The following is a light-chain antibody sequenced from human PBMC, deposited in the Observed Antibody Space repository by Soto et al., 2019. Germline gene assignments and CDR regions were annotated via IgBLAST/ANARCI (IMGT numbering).Light chain of an antibody. CDR1: SSDIGAFTS. V-gene: IGLV2-14*03. CDR3: SPYSRTTPLEV. CDR2: DII. Sequence: QSALTQPASVSGSPGQSITISCTGTSSDIGAFTSVSWYQQHPGKAPKLIIYDIIHRPSGVSDRFSGSKSVNTASLPVSGLQHADEDNYYCSPYSRTTPLEVFGGGTKLTVL. J-gene: IGLJ3*02.